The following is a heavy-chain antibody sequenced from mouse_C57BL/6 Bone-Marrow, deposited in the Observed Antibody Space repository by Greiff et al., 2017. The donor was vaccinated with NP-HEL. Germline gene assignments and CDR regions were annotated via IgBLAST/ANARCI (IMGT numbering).Heavy chain of an antibody. CDR2: INPGSGGT. D-gene: IGHD1-1*01. Sequence: QVQLQQSGAELVRPGTSVKVSCKASGYAFTNYLIEWVKQRPGQGLEWIGVINPGSGGTNYNEKFKGKATLTADKSSSTAYMQLSSLTSEDSAVYFCARRGFLLRCFDYGGQGTTLTVSS. J-gene: IGHJ2*01. CDR1: GYAFTNYL. V-gene: IGHV1-54*01. CDR3: ARRGFLLRCFDY.